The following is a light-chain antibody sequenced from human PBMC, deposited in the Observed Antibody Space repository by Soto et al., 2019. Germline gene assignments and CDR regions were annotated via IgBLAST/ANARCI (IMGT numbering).Light chain of an antibody. Sequence: QSVLTQTPSVSAAPGQRVTFSCSGTNSSIGAGFGVHWYRQVSGSAPKLLIYDDINRPSGVPDRFSGSRSGTSASLAISGLQPDDEADYYCQSYDSSLIGAIFGGGTKLTVL. J-gene: IGLJ2*01. V-gene: IGLV1-40*02. CDR3: QSYDSSLIGAI. CDR1: NSSIGAGFG. CDR2: DDI.